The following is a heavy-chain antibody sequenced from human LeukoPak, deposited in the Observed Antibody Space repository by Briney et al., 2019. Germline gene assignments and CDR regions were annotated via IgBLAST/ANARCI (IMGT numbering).Heavy chain of an antibody. CDR3: ARECYSSSWCPFDY. V-gene: IGHV4-4*07. CDR2: IYTSGST. D-gene: IGHD6-13*01. J-gene: IGHJ4*02. Sequence: KASETLSLTCTVSGGSISSYYWSWIRQPAGKGLEWIGRIYTSGSTNYNPSLKSRVTMSVDTSKNQFSLKLSSVTAADTAVYYCARECYSSSWCPFDYWGQGTLVTVSS. CDR1: GGSISSYY.